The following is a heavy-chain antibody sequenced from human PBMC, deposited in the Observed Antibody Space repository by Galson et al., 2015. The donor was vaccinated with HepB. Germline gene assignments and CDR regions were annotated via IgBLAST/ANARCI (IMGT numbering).Heavy chain of an antibody. CDR1: GSTFSRYG. Sequence: SLRLSCAVSGSTFSRYGMHWVRQAPGKGLEWVAVISYHEINKYYADSVKGRFTISRDNSKNTLYLQMNSLRAEDTAVYYCAKDRWAVVPDAMGLDHWGQGTLVTVSS. CDR3: AKDRWAVVPDAMGLDH. D-gene: IGHD2-2*01. J-gene: IGHJ4*02. CDR2: ISYHEINK. V-gene: IGHV3-30*18.